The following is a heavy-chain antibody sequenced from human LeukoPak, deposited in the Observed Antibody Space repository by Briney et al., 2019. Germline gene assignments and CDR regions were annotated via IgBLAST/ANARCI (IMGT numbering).Heavy chain of an antibody. CDR3: ARAEYYFDY. CDR2: AYYRSKWFN. J-gene: IGHJ4*02. CDR1: GDSVSSNNAA. V-gene: IGHV6-1*01. Sequence: SQTLSLTCTISGDSVSSNNAAWNWIRQSPSRGLEWLGRAYYRSKWFNDYAVSVKSRITITSDTSKNQFSLKLSSVTAADTAVYYCARAEYYFDYWGQGTLVTVSS.